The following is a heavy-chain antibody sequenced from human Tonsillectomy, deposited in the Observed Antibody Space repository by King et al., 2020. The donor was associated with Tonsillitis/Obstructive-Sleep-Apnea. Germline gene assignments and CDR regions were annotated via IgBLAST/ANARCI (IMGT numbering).Heavy chain of an antibody. Sequence: QLVQSGGGLVQPGGSLRLSCAASGFTFSSYAMHWVRQAPGKGLENVSAISSNGGSTYYANSVKGRLTISRDNSKNTLYLQMGSLRAADMAVYYCETRLGDLSDAFDIWGQGTMVTVSS. V-gene: IGHV3-64*01. CDR2: ISSNGGST. CDR1: GFTFSSYA. D-gene: IGHD6-25*01. J-gene: IGHJ3*02. CDR3: ETRLGDLSDAFDI.